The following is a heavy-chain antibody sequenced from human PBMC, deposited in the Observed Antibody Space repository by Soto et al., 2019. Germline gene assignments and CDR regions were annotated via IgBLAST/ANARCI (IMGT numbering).Heavy chain of an antibody. CDR1: GGSIISGDYC. CDR3: ARYSGYEGLRFDP. D-gene: IGHD5-12*01. Sequence: PSETLSLTCTVSGGSIISGDYCWSWIRQPPGKGLEWIGYIYYSGSTYYNPSLKSRVTISVDTSKNQFSLKLSSVTAADTAVYYCARYSGYEGLRFDPWGQGTLVTSPQ. J-gene: IGHJ5*02. CDR2: IYYSGST. V-gene: IGHV4-30-4*01.